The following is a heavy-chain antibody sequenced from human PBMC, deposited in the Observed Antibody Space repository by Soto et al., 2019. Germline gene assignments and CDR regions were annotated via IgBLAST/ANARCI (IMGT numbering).Heavy chain of an antibody. Sequence: GESLKISCKGSGYSFTSYWIGWVRQMPGKGLEWMGIIYPGDSDTRYSPSFQGQVTISADKSISTAYLQWSSLKASDTAMYYCARLKEAAAGYYYYYGMDVWGQGTTVTVPS. CDR3: ARLKEAAAGYYYYYGMDV. D-gene: IGHD6-13*01. CDR2: IYPGDSDT. CDR1: GYSFTSYW. V-gene: IGHV5-51*01. J-gene: IGHJ6*02.